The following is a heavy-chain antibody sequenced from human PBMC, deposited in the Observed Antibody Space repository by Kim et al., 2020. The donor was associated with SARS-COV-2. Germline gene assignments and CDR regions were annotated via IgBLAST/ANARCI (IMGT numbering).Heavy chain of an antibody. J-gene: IGHJ4*02. Sequence: SETLSLTCTVSGGSISSYYWSWIRQPPGKGLEWIGYIYYSGSTNYNPSLKSRVTISVDTSKNQFSLKLSSVTAADTAVYYCARGGYYDSSGYLFDYWGQGTLVTVSS. CDR2: IYYSGST. D-gene: IGHD3-22*01. V-gene: IGHV4-59*01. CDR3: ARGGYYDSSGYLFDY. CDR1: GGSISSYY.